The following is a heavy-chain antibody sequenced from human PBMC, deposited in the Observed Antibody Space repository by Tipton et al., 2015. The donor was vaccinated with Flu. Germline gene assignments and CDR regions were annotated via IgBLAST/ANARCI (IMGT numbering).Heavy chain of an antibody. J-gene: IGHJ6*02. CDR2: IYPGDSDT. Sequence: QLVQSGAEVKKPGESLKISCKGSGYSFTSYWIGWVRQMPGKGLEWMGIIYPGDSDTRYSPSFQGQVTISADKSISTAYLQWSSLKASDTALYYCARQQYSSSDYYYYGMDVWGQGTTVPVSS. V-gene: IGHV5-51*01. CDR3: ARQQYSSSDYYYYGMDV. CDR1: GYSFTSYW. D-gene: IGHD6-6*01.